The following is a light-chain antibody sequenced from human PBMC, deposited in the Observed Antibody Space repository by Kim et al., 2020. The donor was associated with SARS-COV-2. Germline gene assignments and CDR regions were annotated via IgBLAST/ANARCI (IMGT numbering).Light chain of an antibody. V-gene: IGLV3-1*01. CDR1: KVGDKY. CDR3: QAWDSSTAV. J-gene: IGLJ7*01. CDR2: QDS. Sequence: VAPGQTASITCSGDKVGDKYACWYQQKPGQSPVLVIYQDSKRPSGIPERFSGSNSGNTATLTISGTQAMDEADYYCQAWDSSTAVFGGGTQLTVL.